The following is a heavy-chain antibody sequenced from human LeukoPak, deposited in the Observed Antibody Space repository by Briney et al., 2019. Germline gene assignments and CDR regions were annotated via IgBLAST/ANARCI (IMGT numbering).Heavy chain of an antibody. D-gene: IGHD5-18*01. CDR2: INPNSGGT. CDR1: GYTFTNYG. J-gene: IGHJ5*02. Sequence: ASVKVSCKASGYTFTNYGISWVRQAPGQGLEWMGWINPNSGGTNYAQKFQGRVTMTRDTSISTAYMELSRLRSDDTAVYYCARRIQLWLRNWFDPWGQGTLVTVSS. CDR3: ARRIQLWLRNWFDP. V-gene: IGHV1-2*02.